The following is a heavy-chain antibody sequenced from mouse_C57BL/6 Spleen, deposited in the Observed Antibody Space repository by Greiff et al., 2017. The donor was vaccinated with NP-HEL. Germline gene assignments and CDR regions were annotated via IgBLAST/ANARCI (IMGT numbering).Heavy chain of an antibody. Sequence: SGAELVRPGASVKMSCKASGYTFTSYNMHWVKQTPRQGLEWIGAIYPGNGDTSYNQKFKGKATLTVDKSSSTAYMQLSSLTSDDSAVSFCARLGYYGSSYAMDYWGQGTSLTVSS. CDR2: IYPGNGDT. D-gene: IGHD1-1*01. CDR1: GYTFTSYN. J-gene: IGHJ4*01. CDR3: ARLGYYGSSYAMDY. V-gene: IGHV1-12*01.